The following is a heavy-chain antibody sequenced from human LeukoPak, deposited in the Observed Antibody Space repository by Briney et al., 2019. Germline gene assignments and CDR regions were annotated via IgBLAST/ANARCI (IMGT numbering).Heavy chain of an antibody. CDR3: ARTLGYCSGGSCYALDAFDI. CDR1: GFTFNNFA. Sequence: PGGSLRLSCAASGFTFNNFAMDWVRKGPGKGLEWVAVISYDGSNKYYADSVKGRFTISRDNSKNTLYLQMNSLRAEDTAVYYCARTLGYCSGGSCYALDAFDIWGQGTLVTVSS. D-gene: IGHD2-15*01. V-gene: IGHV3-30-3*01. CDR2: ISYDGSNK. J-gene: IGHJ3*02.